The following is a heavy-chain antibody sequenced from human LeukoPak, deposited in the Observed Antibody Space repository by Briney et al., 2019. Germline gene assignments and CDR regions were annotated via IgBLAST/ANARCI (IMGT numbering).Heavy chain of an antibody. D-gene: IGHD6-19*01. CDR3: ARHVAGYYYGMDV. Sequence: SETLSLTCTVSGGSISSSSYYWGWIRHPPGKGLEWIGSIYYSGSTYYNPSLKSRVTISVDTSKNQFSLKLSSVTAADTAVYYCARHVAGYYYGMDVWGQGTTVTVSS. CDR2: IYYSGST. V-gene: IGHV4-39*01. J-gene: IGHJ6*02. CDR1: GGSISSSSYY.